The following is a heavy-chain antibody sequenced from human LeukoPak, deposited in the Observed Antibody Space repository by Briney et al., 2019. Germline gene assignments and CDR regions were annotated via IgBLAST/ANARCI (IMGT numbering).Heavy chain of an antibody. D-gene: IGHD3-16*02. Sequence: SVKVSCKASGGTFSSYAISWVRQAPGQGLEWMGRITPILGIANYAQKFQGRVTITADKSTSTAYMELSSLRSEDTAVYYCARVMITFGGVIVGFDYWGQGTLVTVSS. J-gene: IGHJ4*02. V-gene: IGHV1-69*04. CDR3: ARVMITFGGVIVGFDY. CDR1: GGTFSSYA. CDR2: ITPILGIA.